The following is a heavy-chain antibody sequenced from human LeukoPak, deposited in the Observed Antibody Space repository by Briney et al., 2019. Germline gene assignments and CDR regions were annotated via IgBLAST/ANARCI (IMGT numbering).Heavy chain of an antibody. Sequence: PGGSLRLSCAASGFTVSNNRLSWVRQAPGKGLEWVANIKQDGSEKYYVDSVKGRFTISRDNAKNSLYLQMNSLRAEDTAVYYCARGPTEHDAFDIWGQGTMVTVSS. J-gene: IGHJ3*02. V-gene: IGHV3-7*03. CDR1: GFTVSNNR. CDR2: IKQDGSEK. CDR3: ARGPTEHDAFDI.